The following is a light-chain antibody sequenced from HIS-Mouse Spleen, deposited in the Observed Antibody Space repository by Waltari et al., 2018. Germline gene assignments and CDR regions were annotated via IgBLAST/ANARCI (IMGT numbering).Light chain of an antibody. CDR2: DDS. CDR1: NIGSKS. Sequence: SYVLTQPPSVSVAPGKTARITCGGNNIGSKSVHWYQQKPGQAPVLVVYDDSDRPSGFPERFSGSNSGNTATLTISRVEAGDEADYYCQVLDSSSDHVVFGGGTKLTVL. J-gene: IGLJ2*01. V-gene: IGLV3-21*03. CDR3: QVLDSSSDHVV.